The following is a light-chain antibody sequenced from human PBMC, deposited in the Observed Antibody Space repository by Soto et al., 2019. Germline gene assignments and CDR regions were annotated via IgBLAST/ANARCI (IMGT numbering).Light chain of an antibody. Sequence: EIVMTQSQATLSVSPGDTATLSCRASQSLSSNLAWYQQKPGQAPRLLIYGASTRATGVPARFSGSESGTEFTLTISSLQSEDFAVYYCQQYHGWYTFGQGTKLEIK. CDR1: QSLSSN. V-gene: IGKV3-15*01. CDR2: GAS. CDR3: QQYHGWYT. J-gene: IGKJ2*01.